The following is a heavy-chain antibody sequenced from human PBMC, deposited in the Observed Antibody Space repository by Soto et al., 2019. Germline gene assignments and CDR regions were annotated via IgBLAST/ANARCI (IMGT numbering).Heavy chain of an antibody. J-gene: IGHJ4*02. CDR1: GYTFTDYF. CDR3: ARDLRSGYDTHFDY. CDR2: INPKTGVT. V-gene: IGHV1-2*02. Sequence: QVQLVQSGAEVRKPGASGKVACKASGYTFTDYFMHWVRQAPGQGLEWMGWINPKTGVTNYAQKFQGRVTMTRDTSIGTAYMDLSRLRSDDTSVYYCARDLRSGYDTHFDYWGQGTLVTVSS. D-gene: IGHD5-12*01.